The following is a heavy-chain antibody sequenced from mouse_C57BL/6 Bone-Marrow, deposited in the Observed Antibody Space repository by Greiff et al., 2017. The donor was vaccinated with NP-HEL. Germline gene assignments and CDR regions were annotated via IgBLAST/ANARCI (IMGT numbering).Heavy chain of an antibody. CDR1: EYEFPSHD. J-gene: IGHJ1*03. Sequence: EVKLMESGGGLVQPGESLKLSCESNEYEFPSHDMSWVRKTPEKRLELVAAINSDGGSTYYPDTMERRFIISRDNTKKTLYLQMSSLRSEDTALYYCARHALYDGPSYWYFDVWGTGTTVTVSS. V-gene: IGHV5-2*01. CDR3: ARHALYDGPSYWYFDV. CDR2: INSDGGST. D-gene: IGHD2-3*01.